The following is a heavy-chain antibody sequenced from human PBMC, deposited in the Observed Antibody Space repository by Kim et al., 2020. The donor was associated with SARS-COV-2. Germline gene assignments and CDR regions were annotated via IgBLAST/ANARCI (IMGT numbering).Heavy chain of an antibody. V-gene: IGHV3-23*01. CDR1: GFTFSSYA. CDR2: ISGSGGST. J-gene: IGHJ4*02. Sequence: GGSLRLSCAASGFTFSSYAMSWVRQAPGKGLEWVSAISGSGGSTYYADSVKGRFTISRDNSKNTLYLQMNSLRAEDTAVYYCAKYMGAGLGYYYDSSGYYSDSISSLDYWGQGTLVTVSS. CDR3: AKYMGAGLGYYYDSSGYYSDSISSLDY. D-gene: IGHD3-22*01.